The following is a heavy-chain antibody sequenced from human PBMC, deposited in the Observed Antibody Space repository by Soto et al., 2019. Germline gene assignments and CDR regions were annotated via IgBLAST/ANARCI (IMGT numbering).Heavy chain of an antibody. CDR2: IIPIFGTA. Sequence: QVQLVQSGAEVKKPGSSVKVSCKASGGTFSSYAISWVRQAPGQGLEWMGGIIPIFGTANYAQKFQGRVTITADESTSTAYMELSSLRSEDTAVYYCARDYSYCGGDCYSRNYGMDVWGQGTTVTVSS. CDR3: ARDYSYCGGDCYSRNYGMDV. V-gene: IGHV1-69*01. J-gene: IGHJ6*02. D-gene: IGHD2-21*02. CDR1: GGTFSSYA.